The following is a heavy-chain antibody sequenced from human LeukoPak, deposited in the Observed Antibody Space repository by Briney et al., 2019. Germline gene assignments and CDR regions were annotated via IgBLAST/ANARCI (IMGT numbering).Heavy chain of an antibody. CDR2: ITYNGAAT. D-gene: IGHD3-9*01. J-gene: IGHJ4*02. V-gene: IGHV3-23*01. CDR1: GFSFGGYA. Sequence: PAGSLRLSCAASGFSFGGYAMTWVRQAPGKGLEWVSSITYNGAATYYLDSVKARFTISRDNSRSTLYLQMDSLTAEDTALYYCAKDGLYFDGSTHIYYFDSWGQGTLVAVSS. CDR3: AKDGLYFDGSTHIYYFDS.